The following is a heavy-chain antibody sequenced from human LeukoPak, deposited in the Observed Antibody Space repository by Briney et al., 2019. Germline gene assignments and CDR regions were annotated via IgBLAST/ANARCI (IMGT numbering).Heavy chain of an antibody. Sequence: SETLSLTCTVSGGSITSYYRRWIRQSPGKGLEWIEFMYYSGTTNYNPSLKSRVTISLGMSKNQFSLKLNCVTDADTAVYYCARLQMEVYPHVDYWGQGTLVTVSS. D-gene: IGHD2-8*02. V-gene: IGHV4-59*01. CDR3: ARLQMEVYPHVDY. CDR1: GGSITSYY. J-gene: IGHJ4*02. CDR2: MYYSGTT.